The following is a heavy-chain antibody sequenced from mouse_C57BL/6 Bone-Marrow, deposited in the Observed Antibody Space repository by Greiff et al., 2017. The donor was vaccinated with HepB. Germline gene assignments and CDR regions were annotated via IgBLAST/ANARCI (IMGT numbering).Heavy chain of an antibody. Sequence: QVQLKESGPGILQPSQTLSLTCSFSGFSLSTFGMGVGWIRQPSGKGLEWLAHIWWDDDKYYNPALKSRLTISKDTSKNQVFLKIANVDTADTATYYCARIACYYYGSSYAMDYWGQGTSVTVSS. CDR3: ARIACYYYGSSYAMDY. CDR2: IWWDDDK. J-gene: IGHJ4*01. V-gene: IGHV8-8*01. D-gene: IGHD1-1*01. CDR1: GFSLSTFGMG.